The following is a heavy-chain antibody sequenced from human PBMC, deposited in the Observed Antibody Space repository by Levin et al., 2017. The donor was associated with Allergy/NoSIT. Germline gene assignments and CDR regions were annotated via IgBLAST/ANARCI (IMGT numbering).Heavy chain of an antibody. Sequence: GESLKISCAASGFTFSDYWMNWVRQAPGKGLEWVANINQRGNEKYYVDSVKGRFTISRDNPKNSLDLQMNSLRVEDTAVYYCASPGGNSYMRYFDYWGQGTLVTVSS. CDR3: ASPGGNSYMRYFDY. D-gene: IGHD4-23*01. J-gene: IGHJ4*02. CDR2: INQRGNEK. V-gene: IGHV3-7*01. CDR1: GFTFSDYW.